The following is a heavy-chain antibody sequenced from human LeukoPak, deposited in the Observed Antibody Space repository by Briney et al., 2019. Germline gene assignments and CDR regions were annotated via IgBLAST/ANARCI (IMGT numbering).Heavy chain of an antibody. J-gene: IGHJ4*02. CDR1: GFIFSSSW. Sequence: GGSLRLSCAGSGFIFSSSWMSWVRQAPGRGLEWVANIKQDGSEKYYAASVRGRFTISRDNAKNSLVLQMNSLRAEDTAVYYCARGVSGATALDFWGQGTLVTVSS. D-gene: IGHD4/OR15-4a*01. V-gene: IGHV3-7*01. CDR2: IKQDGSEK. CDR3: ARGVSGATALDF.